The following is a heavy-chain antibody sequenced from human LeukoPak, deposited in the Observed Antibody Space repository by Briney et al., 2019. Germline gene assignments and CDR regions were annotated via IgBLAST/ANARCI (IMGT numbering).Heavy chain of an antibody. D-gene: IGHD3-22*01. V-gene: IGHV4-38-2*01. J-gene: IGHJ5*02. CDR3: ARHGNYYDTSQSDP. CDR1: GYSISSGYY. Sequence: PSETLSLTCAVSGYSISSGYYWGWIRQPPGKGLEWIGSVYHSGSTYYNPSFKSRVTISVDTSKNQFSLKLSSVTAADTAVYYCARHGNYYDTSQSDPWGQGTLVTVSS. CDR2: VYHSGST.